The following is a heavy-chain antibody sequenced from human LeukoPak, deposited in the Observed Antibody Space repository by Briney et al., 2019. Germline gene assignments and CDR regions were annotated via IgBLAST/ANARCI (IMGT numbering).Heavy chain of an antibody. J-gene: IGHJ4*02. CDR3: ARVSVFSGSYLDY. V-gene: IGHV3-53*01. CDR1: GFTVSSNY. D-gene: IGHD1-26*01. CDR2: IYSGGST. Sequence: GGSLRLSCAASGFTVSSNYMSWVRQAPGKGLEWVSVIYSGGSTYYADSVKGRFTISRDNSKNTLYLQMNSLRAEDTAVYYCARVSVFSGSYLDYWGQGTLVTVSS.